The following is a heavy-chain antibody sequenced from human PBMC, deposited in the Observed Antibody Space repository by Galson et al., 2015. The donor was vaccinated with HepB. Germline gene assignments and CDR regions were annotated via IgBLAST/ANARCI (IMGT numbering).Heavy chain of an antibody. CDR2: ISSSPGHT. Sequence: SLRLSCAASKFTFSNYAMTWVRQAPGKGLDWVSAISSSPGHTYYADSVKGRFTISRDNSKNTLFLEINSLKAEDTAVYYCAKNFYYGSGDGFDFGGQGTMVTVSS. D-gene: IGHD3-10*01. J-gene: IGHJ3*01. CDR1: KFTFSNYA. V-gene: IGHV3-23*01. CDR3: AKNFYYGSGDGFDF.